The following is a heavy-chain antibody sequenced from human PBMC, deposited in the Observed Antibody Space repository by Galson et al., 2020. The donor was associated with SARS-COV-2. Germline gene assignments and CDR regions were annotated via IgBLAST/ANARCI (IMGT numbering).Heavy chain of an antibody. D-gene: IGHD3-9*01. CDR3: ARDGGRVSGVTILADDYYYYYGMDV. Sequence: GGSLRLSCAASGFTVSSNYMSWVRQAPGKGLEWVSVIYSGGSTYYADSVKGRFTISRDNSKNTLYLQMNSLRAEDTAVYYCARDGGRVSGVTILADDYYYYYGMDVWGKGTTVTVSS. V-gene: IGHV3-66*02. CDR1: GFTVSSNY. J-gene: IGHJ6*04. CDR2: IYSGGST.